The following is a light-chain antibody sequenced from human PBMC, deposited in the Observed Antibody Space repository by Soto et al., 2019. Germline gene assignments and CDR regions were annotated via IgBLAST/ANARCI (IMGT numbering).Light chain of an antibody. Sequence: SYVLTQPPSVSVAPGKTARITSEVDKTGSKSVHWYQQKPGQAPVLVIYYDSARPSGIPERFSGSNSGNTATLTVSRVEAGDEADYYCQVWDSSSDRYVFGSGTKVTVL. CDR2: YDS. V-gene: IGLV3-21*04. CDR3: QVWDSSSDRYV. J-gene: IGLJ1*01. CDR1: KTGSKS.